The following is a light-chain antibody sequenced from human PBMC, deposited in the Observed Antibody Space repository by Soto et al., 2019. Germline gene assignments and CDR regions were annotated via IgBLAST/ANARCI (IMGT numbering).Light chain of an antibody. CDR1: SSNIGAGYD. V-gene: IGLV1-40*01. CDR2: GNS. CDR3: QSYDSSLSGYVI. Sequence: QSVLTQPPSVSGAPGQRVTISCTGSSSNIGAGYDVHWYQQLPGTAPKLLIYGNSNRPSGVSVRFSGSKSGTSASLAITGLQAEDEADYYCQSYDSSLSGYVILGGGTKLTVL. J-gene: IGLJ2*01.